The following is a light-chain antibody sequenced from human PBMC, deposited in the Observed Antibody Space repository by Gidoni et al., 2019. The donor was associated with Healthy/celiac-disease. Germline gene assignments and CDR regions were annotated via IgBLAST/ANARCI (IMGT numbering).Light chain of an antibody. CDR1: KLGDKY. Sequence: SYELTQPPSVSVSPGQTASITCSGDKLGDKYACWYQQKPGQSPVLVIYQDSKRPSGIPERFSGSNSGNTATLTISGIQAMDEADYYCQAWDSSTHVFGTGTKVTVL. CDR3: QAWDSSTHV. CDR2: QDS. J-gene: IGLJ1*01. V-gene: IGLV3-1*01.